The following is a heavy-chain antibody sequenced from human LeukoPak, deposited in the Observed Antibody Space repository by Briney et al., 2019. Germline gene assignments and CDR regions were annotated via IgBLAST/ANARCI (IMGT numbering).Heavy chain of an antibody. V-gene: IGHV4-4*07. J-gene: IGHJ4*02. CDR1: GVSVSPYH. Sequence: SETLSLTCVSGVSVSPYHWTWIRQSAGKGLEWIGRIYSSGSTNYNPSLKSRVTMSVDTSKTQFSLRMTSVTAADTAVYYCAREGRTGDYEGYWGQGILVTVSS. D-gene: IGHD4-17*01. CDR3: AREGRTGDYEGY. CDR2: IYSSGST.